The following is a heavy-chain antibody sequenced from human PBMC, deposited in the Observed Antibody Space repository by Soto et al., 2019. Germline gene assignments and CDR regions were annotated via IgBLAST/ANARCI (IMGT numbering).Heavy chain of an antibody. V-gene: IGHV1-2*04. J-gene: IGHJ4*02. CDR1: GYTFTGYY. CDR2: INPNSGGT. CDR3: VRDDIGLGIDY. D-gene: IGHD1-26*01. Sequence: ASVKVSCKASGYTFTGYYMLWVRQAPGQGLEWMGWINPNSGGTNYAQKFQGWVTMTRDTSISTAYMELSRLRAEDTAVYYCVRDDIGLGIDYWGLGTLVTVSS.